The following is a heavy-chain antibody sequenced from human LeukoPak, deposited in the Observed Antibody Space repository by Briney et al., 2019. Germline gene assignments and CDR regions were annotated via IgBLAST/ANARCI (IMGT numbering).Heavy chain of an antibody. CDR2: INHSGST. V-gene: IGHV4-34*01. J-gene: IGHJ5*02. D-gene: IGHD3-9*01. CDR1: GGSFSGYY. CDR3: ASGDILTGYPTPNWFDP. Sequence: PSETLSLTCAVYGGSFSGYYWSWIRQPPGKGLEWIGEINHSGSTNYNPSLKSRVTISVDTSKNQFSLKLSCVTAADTAVYYCASGDILTGYPTPNWFDPWGQGTLVTVSS.